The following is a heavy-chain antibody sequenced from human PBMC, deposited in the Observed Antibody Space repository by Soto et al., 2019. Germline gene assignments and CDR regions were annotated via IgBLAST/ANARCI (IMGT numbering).Heavy chain of an antibody. D-gene: IGHD5-12*01. Sequence: PSQTLSLTCAISGDSVSSNTASWNWIRQSPSRGLEWLGRTYFRSKWYNDYAVSVKSRIIINPDTSNNQFSLQLNSVTPEDTAVYFCAKGDNLGPKTGYAFDPWGQGLWSPSPQ. J-gene: IGHJ5*02. CDR3: AKGDNLGPKTGYAFDP. V-gene: IGHV6-1*01. CDR2: TYFRSKWYN. CDR1: GDSVSSNTAS.